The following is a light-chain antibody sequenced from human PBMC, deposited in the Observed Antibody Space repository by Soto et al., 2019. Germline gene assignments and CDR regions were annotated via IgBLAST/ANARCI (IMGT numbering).Light chain of an antibody. V-gene: IGKV3-15*01. J-gene: IGKJ2*01. Sequence: EILMTQSPSTLSVSPGDRATLSCRASQSISGYLAWYQQKPGKAPRLLIYAASTWDSGIPARFSGSGSGTEFTLTISCLQSEDFAIYYCQQYYNCLEFTFGPGTKLEIK. CDR2: AAS. CDR1: QSISGY. CDR3: QQYYNCLEFT.